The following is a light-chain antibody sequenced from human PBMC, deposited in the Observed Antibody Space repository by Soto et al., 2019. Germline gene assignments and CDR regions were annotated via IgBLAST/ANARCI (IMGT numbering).Light chain of an antibody. Sequence: DIQLTQSPSFLSASVGDRVTITCRASQGISSYLAWYQQKPGKAPKLLIYAASFLHNGVPSRFSGSGSGTEFTLTISSLQPGDFATYYCQHLNSYSYTFGQGTKLDIK. V-gene: IGKV1-9*01. J-gene: IGKJ2*01. CDR3: QHLNSYSYT. CDR2: AAS. CDR1: QGISSY.